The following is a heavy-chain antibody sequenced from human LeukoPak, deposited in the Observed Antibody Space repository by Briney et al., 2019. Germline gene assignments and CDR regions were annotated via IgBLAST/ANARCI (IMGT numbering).Heavy chain of an antibody. J-gene: IGHJ4*02. V-gene: IGHV3-23*01. D-gene: IGHD2-2*02. Sequence: GGSLRLSCAASGFTFSSYAMSWVRQAPGKGLEWVSAISGSGGSTYYADSVKGRFTISRDNSKNTLYLQMNSLRAEDTAVYYCAKEPVVPAAIPCYFDYWGQGTLVTVSS. CDR1: GFTFSSYA. CDR2: ISGSGGST. CDR3: AKEPVVPAAIPCYFDY.